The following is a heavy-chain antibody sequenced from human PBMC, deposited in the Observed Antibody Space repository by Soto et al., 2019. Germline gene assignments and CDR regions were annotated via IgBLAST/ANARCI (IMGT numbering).Heavy chain of an antibody. CDR1: GASFSGFY. Sequence: SETLSLTCAVYGASFSGFYWGWIRQPPGKGLEWIGELNPSGGTNYNASLKSRVSMSGDTSQNQFSLRLSFVTAADTAMYYYGSGSYYISWFDPWGQGTLVTVSS. D-gene: IGHD3-10*01. CDR2: LNPSGGT. CDR3: GSGSYYISWFDP. J-gene: IGHJ5*02. V-gene: IGHV4-34*01.